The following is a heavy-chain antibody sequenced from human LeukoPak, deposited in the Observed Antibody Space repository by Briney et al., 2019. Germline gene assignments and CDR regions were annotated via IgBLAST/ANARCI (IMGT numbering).Heavy chain of an antibody. D-gene: IGHD6-6*01. CDR3: ARATRPRGDFDY. CDR1: SESFSGYF. J-gene: IGHJ4*02. CDR2: INYSGST. Sequence: SETLSLTCAIYSESFSGYFWSWILQPPGKGLEWLGEINYSGSTNYNPSLKSRVTISVDTSKNRFSLKLMSVTAADTAVYYCARATRPRGDFDYWGQGTLVTVSS. V-gene: IGHV4-34*01.